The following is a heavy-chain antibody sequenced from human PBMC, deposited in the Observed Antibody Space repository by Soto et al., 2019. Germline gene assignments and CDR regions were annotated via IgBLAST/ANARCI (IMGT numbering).Heavy chain of an antibody. CDR2: INPNSGGT. CDR3: ARTTGGWYFDL. CDR1: GYTFTGYY. V-gene: IGHV1-2*04. Sequence: GASVKVSCKASGYTFTGYYMHWVRQAPGQGLEWVGWINPNSGGTNYAQKFQGWVTMTRDTSISTAYMELSRLRSDDTAVYYCARTTGGWYFDLWGRGTLVTVSS. J-gene: IGHJ2*01. D-gene: IGHD3-16*01.